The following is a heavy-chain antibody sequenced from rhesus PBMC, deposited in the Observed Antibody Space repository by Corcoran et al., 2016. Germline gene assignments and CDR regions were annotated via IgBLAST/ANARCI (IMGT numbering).Heavy chain of an antibody. CDR1: GGSISDAYP. CDR2: IYGSRGCA. J-gene: IGHJ3*01. Sequence: QVQLQESGPGLVKPSETLSLTGAVSGGSISDAYPWSWIRQPPGKGLEWIGNIYGSRGCANYTPSLKNRVTISIDTSKRQFSLKLSSVTAADTAVYYCTRLGAAFDSWGQGFRVTVSS. V-gene: IGHV4-106*01. D-gene: IGHD1-44*02. CDR3: TRLGAAFDS.